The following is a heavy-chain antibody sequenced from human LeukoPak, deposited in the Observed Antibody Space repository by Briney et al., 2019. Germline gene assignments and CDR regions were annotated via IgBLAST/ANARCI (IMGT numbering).Heavy chain of an antibody. CDR2: ISGSGGST. Sequence: GGSLSLSCAASGYTFSSCDMSWVRQAPGKGLEWVSGISGSGGSTYYADSVKGRFTISRDNSKNTLYLQMNSLRAEDTAVYYCAKARPPYASTYDYWGQGTLVTVSS. CDR1: GYTFSSCD. V-gene: IGHV3-23*01. D-gene: IGHD2-2*01. J-gene: IGHJ4*02. CDR3: AKARPPYASTYDY.